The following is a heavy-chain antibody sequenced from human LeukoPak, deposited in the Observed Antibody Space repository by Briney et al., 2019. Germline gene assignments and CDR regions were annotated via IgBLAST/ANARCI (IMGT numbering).Heavy chain of an antibody. J-gene: IGHJ5*02. Sequence: GGSLRLSCAASGLTFSDYYMSWIRQAPGKGLEWVSYISSSGSTIYYADSVKGRFTISRDNAKNSLYLQMNSLRAEDTAVYYCATARSTEGRFDPWGQGTLVTVSS. D-gene: IGHD1-14*01. CDR1: GLTFSDYY. CDR2: ISSSGSTI. CDR3: ATARSTEGRFDP. V-gene: IGHV3-11*01.